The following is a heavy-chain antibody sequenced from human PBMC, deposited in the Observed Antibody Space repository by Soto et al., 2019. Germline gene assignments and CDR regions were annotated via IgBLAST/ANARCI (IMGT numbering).Heavy chain of an antibody. Sequence: ASVKVSCKASGYTFTTYGISWVRQAPGQGLEWMGWISAYRGNTDYARKLQGRVTMTTDTSTSTAYMELRSLRSDDTAVYYCARDGPVVVEGMDVWGQGTTVTVSS. CDR1: GYTFTTYG. CDR2: ISAYRGNT. V-gene: IGHV1-18*04. D-gene: IGHD2-2*01. J-gene: IGHJ6*02. CDR3: ARDGPVVVEGMDV.